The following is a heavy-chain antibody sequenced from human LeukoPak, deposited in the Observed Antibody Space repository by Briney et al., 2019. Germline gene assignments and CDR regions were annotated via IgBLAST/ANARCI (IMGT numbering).Heavy chain of an antibody. CDR2: INPNSGGT. J-gene: IGHJ5*02. Sequence: ASVKVSCKASGYTFTGYYMHWVRQAPGQGLEWMGWINPNSGGTNYAQKFQGRVTMTRDTSISTAYMELSRLRSDDTAVYYCASITMVRGDEGHWFDPWGQGTLVTVSS. D-gene: IGHD3-10*01. CDR3: ASITMVRGDEGHWFDP. V-gene: IGHV1-2*02. CDR1: GYTFTGYY.